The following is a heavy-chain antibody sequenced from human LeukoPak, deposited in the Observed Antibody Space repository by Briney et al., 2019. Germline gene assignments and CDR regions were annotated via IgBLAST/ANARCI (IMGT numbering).Heavy chain of an antibody. V-gene: IGHV4-38-2*02. Sequence: PSETLSLTRSVSQYSIGAGFYWGWIRQPPGKGLEWIASIHNSGGINYNPSLQRRVTLEMDASRNQFSLKLISVTAADTAVYYCARQEGVGAFDFWGQGSLVTVSS. J-gene: IGHJ4*02. CDR1: QYSIGAGFY. D-gene: IGHD1-26*01. CDR3: ARQEGVGAFDF. CDR2: IHNSGGI.